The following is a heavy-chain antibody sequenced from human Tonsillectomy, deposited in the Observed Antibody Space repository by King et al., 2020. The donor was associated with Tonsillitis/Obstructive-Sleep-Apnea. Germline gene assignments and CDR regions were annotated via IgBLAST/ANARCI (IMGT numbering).Heavy chain of an antibody. V-gene: IGHV4-31*03. CDR2: IYYSGTT. Sequence: VQLQESGPGLVKPSHTLSLTCTVSGGSISSGGYYWSWIRQHPGKGLEWIGYIYYSGTTYYNPSLKSRVTISLDTSKNQLSLKLSSVTAADTAFYYCARGDDYYNYLDYWGQGTLVTVSS. D-gene: IGHD2-21*02. CDR1: GGSISSGGYY. J-gene: IGHJ4*02. CDR3: ARGDDYYNYLDY.